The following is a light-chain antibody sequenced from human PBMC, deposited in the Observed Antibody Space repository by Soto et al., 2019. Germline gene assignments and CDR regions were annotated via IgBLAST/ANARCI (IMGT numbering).Light chain of an antibody. CDR3: QQYDDLPRT. V-gene: IGKV1-33*01. Sequence: DLQMTQSPSSLSASVGDRVTITCQASQDISNNLHWYQVKPGKAPKLLIYDASNLETGVPSRFSGSGSGTDFTFTINSLQPEDVATYYCQQYDDLPRTFGHGTKLQIK. CDR2: DAS. J-gene: IGKJ2*01. CDR1: QDISNN.